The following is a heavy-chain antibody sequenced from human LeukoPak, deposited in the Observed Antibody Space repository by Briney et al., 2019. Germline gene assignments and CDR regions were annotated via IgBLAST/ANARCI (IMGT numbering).Heavy chain of an antibody. Sequence: GGSLRLSCAASRFTFNTYWMHWVRQAPGKGLEWVGRIKSKTDGGTTDYAAPVKGRFTISRDDSKNTLYLQMNSLKTEDTAVYYCTTDLHDILTDATPRPRNDYWGQGTLVTVSS. CDR3: TTDLHDILTDATPRPRNDY. J-gene: IGHJ4*02. V-gene: IGHV3-15*01. D-gene: IGHD3-9*01. CDR1: RFTFNTYW. CDR2: IKSKTDGGTT.